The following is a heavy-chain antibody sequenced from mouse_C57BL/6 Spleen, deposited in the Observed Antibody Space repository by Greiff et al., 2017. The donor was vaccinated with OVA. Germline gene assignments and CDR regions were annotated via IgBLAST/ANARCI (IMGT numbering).Heavy chain of an antibody. D-gene: IGHD1-1*01. V-gene: IGHV1-82*01. Sequence: QVQLQQSGPELVKPGASVKISCKASGYAFSSSWMNWVKQRPGKGLEWIGRIYPGDGDTNYNGKFTGKATLTADKSSSTAYMQLSSLTSEDSAVYFCARTTTVSYFDYWGQGTTLTVSS. CDR3: ARTTTVSYFDY. CDR2: IYPGDGDT. J-gene: IGHJ2*01. CDR1: GYAFSSSW.